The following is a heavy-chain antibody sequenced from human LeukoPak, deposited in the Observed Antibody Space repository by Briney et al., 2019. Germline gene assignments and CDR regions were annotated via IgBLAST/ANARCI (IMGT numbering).Heavy chain of an antibody. V-gene: IGHV3-23*01. J-gene: IGHJ4*02. Sequence: GGSLRLSCAASGFIFSSFVMSWVRQAPGKGLEWVSTISTSGGSTYYVDSVKGRFTISRDNSENTLYLQMNSLRAEDTAVYYCAKGSDGSGSPITHFDYWGQGTLVTVSS. CDR3: AKGSDGSGSPITHFDY. CDR2: ISTSGGST. CDR1: GFIFSSFV. D-gene: IGHD3-10*01.